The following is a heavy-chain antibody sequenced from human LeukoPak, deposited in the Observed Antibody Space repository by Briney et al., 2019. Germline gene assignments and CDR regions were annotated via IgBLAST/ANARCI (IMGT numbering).Heavy chain of an antibody. Sequence: PGRSLRLSCAASGFTFSSYGMHWVRQAPGKGLEWVAVIWYDGSNKYYADSVKGRFTISRDNSKNTLYLQVNSLRAEDTAVYYCAREGCSSTSCYYYYGMDVWGKGTTVTVSS. CDR3: AREGCSSTSCYYYYGMDV. CDR2: IWYDGSNK. V-gene: IGHV3-33*01. J-gene: IGHJ6*04. D-gene: IGHD2-2*01. CDR1: GFTFSSYG.